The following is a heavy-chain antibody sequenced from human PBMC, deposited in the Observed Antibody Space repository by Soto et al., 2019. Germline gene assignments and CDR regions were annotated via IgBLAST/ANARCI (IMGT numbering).Heavy chain of an antibody. J-gene: IGHJ5*02. CDR3: ARARPIAAAAWFDP. CDR2: IIPIFGQA. CDR1: GGPFSSYA. Sequence: SVKVACKASGGPFSSYAISWVRQSPGQRLEWMGGIIPIFGQANYAQKFQGRVTITADKATRTAYMERSSLRFEDTAVYYCARARPIAAAAWFDPWGQGTLVTVSS. D-gene: IGHD6-13*01. V-gene: IGHV1-69*06.